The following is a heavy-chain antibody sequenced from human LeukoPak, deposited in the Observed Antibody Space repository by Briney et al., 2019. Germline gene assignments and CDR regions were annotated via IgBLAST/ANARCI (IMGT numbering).Heavy chain of an antibody. CDR1: GFTFTTYW. Sequence: PGGSLRLSCAASGFTFTTYWMSWVRQAPGKGLEWVANIKEDGSEKYYVDSVKGRFTISRDNAKNSLYLQMNSLRAEDTAVYYCAKDHAFFADGGFDYWGQGTLVTVSS. CDR2: IKEDGSEK. J-gene: IGHJ4*02. CDR3: AKDHAFFADGGFDY. D-gene: IGHD2-21*01. V-gene: IGHV3-7*03.